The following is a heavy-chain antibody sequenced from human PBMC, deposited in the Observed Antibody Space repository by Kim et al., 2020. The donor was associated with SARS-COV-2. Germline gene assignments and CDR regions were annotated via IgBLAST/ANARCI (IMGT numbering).Heavy chain of an antibody. J-gene: IGHJ6*01. D-gene: IGHD3-9*01. CDR3: AKPRDRTDWTLFPRYGM. Sequence: GGSLRLSCAASGFTFTFYAMNWVRQAPGKGLEWVSAISGTGFSTYYADSVKGRFTVSRDNSKNTLYLQMNSLRAEDSAVYYCAKPRDRTDWTLFPRYGM. V-gene: IGHV3-23*01. CDR2: ISGTGFST. CDR1: GFTFTFYA.